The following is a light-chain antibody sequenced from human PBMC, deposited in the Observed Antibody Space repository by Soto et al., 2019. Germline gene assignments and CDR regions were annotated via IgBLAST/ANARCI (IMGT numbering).Light chain of an antibody. CDR1: QGIGND. V-gene: IGKV1-17*01. J-gene: IGKJ5*01. CDR3: LQHKSYPVT. CDR2: SSF. Sequence: DIQMTQSPSSLSASVGDRVTITCRASQGIGNDLGWYQQKPGKAPKRLLYSSFILQSGVPSRFSGSGSGTEFTLTSSSLQPEDFGTYYCLQHKSYPVTFGQGTRLEIK.